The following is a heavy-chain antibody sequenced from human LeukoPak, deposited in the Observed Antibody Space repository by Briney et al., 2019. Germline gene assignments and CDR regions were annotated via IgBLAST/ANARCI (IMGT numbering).Heavy chain of an antibody. CDR2: INPGGGST. Sequence: ASVKVSCKASGYTFTSYYMHWVRQAPGQGLEWMGIINPGGGSTSYAQKFQGRVTMTRDTSTSTVYMELSSLRSEDTAVYYCARDSGYYYDSSGYYIDYWGQGTLVTVSS. J-gene: IGHJ4*02. V-gene: IGHV1-46*01. D-gene: IGHD3-22*01. CDR3: ARDSGYYYDSSGYYIDY. CDR1: GYTFTSYY.